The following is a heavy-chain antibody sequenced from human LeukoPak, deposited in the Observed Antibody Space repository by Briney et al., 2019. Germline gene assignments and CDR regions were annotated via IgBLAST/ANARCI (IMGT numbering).Heavy chain of an antibody. CDR1: GFTFSSYA. D-gene: IGHD3-10*01. J-gene: IGHJ4*02. Sequence: GSLRLSCAASGFTFSSYAMSWVRQAPGKGLEWVSAISGSGGSTYYADSVKGRFTISRDNSKNTLYLQMNSLRAEDTAVYYCAKPTLWFGEFTQYFDYWGQGTLVTVSS. V-gene: IGHV3-23*01. CDR2: ISGSGGST. CDR3: AKPTLWFGEFTQYFDY.